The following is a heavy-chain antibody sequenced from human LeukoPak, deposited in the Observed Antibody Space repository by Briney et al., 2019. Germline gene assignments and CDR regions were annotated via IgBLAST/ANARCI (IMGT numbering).Heavy chain of an antibody. CDR3: ASRTFWSGYLLS. D-gene: IGHD3-3*01. CDR2: MNPNSGNT. V-gene: IGHV1-8*01. CDR1: GYTFTSYD. J-gene: IGHJ5*02. Sequence: ASVKVSCKASGYTFTSYDINWVRQATGQGLEWMGWMNPNSGNTGYAQKLQGRVTMTTDTSTSTAYMELRSLRSDDTAVYYCASRTFWSGYLLSWGQGTLVTVSS.